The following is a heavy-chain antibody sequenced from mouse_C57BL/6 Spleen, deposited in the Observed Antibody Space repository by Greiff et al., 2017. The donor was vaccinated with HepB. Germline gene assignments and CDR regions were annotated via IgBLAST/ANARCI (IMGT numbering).Heavy chain of an antibody. CDR1: GYTFTSYT. J-gene: IGHJ2*01. Sequence: VQLMESGAELARPGASVKMSCKASGYTFTSYTMHWVKQRPGQGLEWIGYINPSSGYTKYNQKFKDKATLTADKSSSTAYMQLSSLTSEDSAVYYCARDYGLDYWGQGTTLTVSS. CDR2: INPSSGYT. CDR3: ARDYGLDY. D-gene: IGHD2-4*01. V-gene: IGHV1-4*01.